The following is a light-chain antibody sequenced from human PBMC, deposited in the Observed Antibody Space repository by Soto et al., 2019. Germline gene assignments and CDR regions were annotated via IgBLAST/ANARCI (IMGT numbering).Light chain of an antibody. V-gene: IGLV1-44*01. J-gene: IGLJ1*01. CDR1: GSNFGSNT. Sequence: QSVLTQPPSASGTPGHRVTISCSGSGSNFGSNTVNWYQHLPGTAPKLLIYNNDQRPSGVPDRFSGSKSGTSASLAISGLQSDDEADYYCAAWDDRLKGYVFGTGTKV. CDR2: NND. CDR3: AAWDDRLKGYV.